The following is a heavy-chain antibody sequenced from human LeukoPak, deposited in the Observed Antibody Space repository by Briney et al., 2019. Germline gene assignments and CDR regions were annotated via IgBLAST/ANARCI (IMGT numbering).Heavy chain of an antibody. J-gene: IGHJ4*02. Sequence: ASVKVSCKTSGYTFSNYDINWVRQATGQGLEWMGWMHPKSGDTGYAQRFQGRVTITRDTSLSTAFMELRNLTSEDTAVYYCARAALPGSTVLVYWGQGTLVTVSS. D-gene: IGHD1-1*01. V-gene: IGHV1-8*03. CDR2: MHPKSGDT. CDR1: GYTFSNYD. CDR3: ARAALPGSTVLVY.